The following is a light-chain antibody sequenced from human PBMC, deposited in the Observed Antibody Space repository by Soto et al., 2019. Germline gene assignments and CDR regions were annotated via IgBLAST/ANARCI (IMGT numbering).Light chain of an antibody. CDR3: SSYPSSSLYV. CDR1: SSDVGGYNY. Sequence: QSALTQPASVSGSPGQSITISCTGTSSDVGGYNYVSWYQQHPGKAPKLMIYDVSNRPSGVSNRCSGSKSGNTASLTISGLQAEYEADYYCSSYPSSSLYVFGTGTELTVL. V-gene: IGLV2-14*01. CDR2: DVS. J-gene: IGLJ1*01.